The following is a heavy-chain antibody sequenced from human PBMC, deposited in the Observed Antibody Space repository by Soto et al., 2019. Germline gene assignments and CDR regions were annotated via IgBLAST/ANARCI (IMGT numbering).Heavy chain of an antibody. CDR3: ARVGQGAWYFDL. V-gene: IGHV3-74*01. CDR1: GFSFSSYW. CDR2: IKTDGRII. D-gene: IGHD1-26*01. J-gene: IGHJ2*01. Sequence: EVQLVESGGGLVQPGGSLRLSCAASGFSFSSYWMHWVSQAPGKGLVWVSRIKTDGRIITYADSVKGRFTISRDNAKNTLYLQMNTLRVEDTAVYYCARVGQGAWYFDLWGRGTLVTVSS.